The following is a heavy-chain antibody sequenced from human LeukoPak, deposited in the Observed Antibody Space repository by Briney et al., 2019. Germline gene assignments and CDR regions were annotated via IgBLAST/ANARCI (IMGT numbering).Heavy chain of an antibody. CDR3: ARDPIQGITVAQGEWFDP. CDR1: GGSISSSSYY. V-gene: IGHV4-39*07. CDR2: IYYSGST. Sequence: SETLSLTCTVSGGSISSSSYYWGWIRQPPGEGLEWIGSIYYSGSTYYNPSLKSRVTISVDTSKNQFSLKLSSVTAADTAVYYCARDPIQGITVAQGEWFDPWGQGTLVTVSS. D-gene: IGHD6-19*01. J-gene: IGHJ5*02.